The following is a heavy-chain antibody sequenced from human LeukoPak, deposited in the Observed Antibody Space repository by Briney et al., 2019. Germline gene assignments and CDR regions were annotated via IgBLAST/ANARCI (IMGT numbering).Heavy chain of an antibody. CDR1: GLTFSSHW. CDR3: ARGGSDTAMAHDY. Sequence: GGSLRLSCAASGLTFSSHWMHWVCQAPGKGLVWVSRITNDGSSTTYADSVKGRFTISRDDAKNTLYLQVNSLRVEDTAVYFCARGGSDTAMAHDYWGQGTLVTVSS. CDR2: ITNDGSST. D-gene: IGHD5-18*01. V-gene: IGHV3-74*01. J-gene: IGHJ4*02.